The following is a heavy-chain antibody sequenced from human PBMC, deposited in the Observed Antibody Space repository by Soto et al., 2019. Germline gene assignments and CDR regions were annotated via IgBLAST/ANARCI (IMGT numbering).Heavy chain of an antibody. CDR1: GFTFDDYT. CDR2: ISWDGGST. CDR3: AKDSEGGIAAAGHFDY. D-gene: IGHD6-13*01. V-gene: IGHV3-43*01. Sequence: GGSLRLSCAASGFTFDDYTMHWVRQAPGKGLEWVSLISWDGGSTYYADSVKGRFTISRDNSKNSLYLQMNSLRTEDTASYYCAKDSEGGIAAAGHFDYWGQGTLVTVSS. J-gene: IGHJ4*02.